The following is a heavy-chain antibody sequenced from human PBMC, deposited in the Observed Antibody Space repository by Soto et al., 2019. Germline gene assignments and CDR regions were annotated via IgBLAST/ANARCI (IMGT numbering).Heavy chain of an antibody. J-gene: IGHJ6*02. CDR3: ARDLSIAVAGTRPYYYYGMDV. Sequence: GGSLRLSCAASGFTFSSYSMNWVRQAPGKGLEWVSSISSSSSYIYYADSVKGRFTISRDNAKNSLYLQMNSLRAEDTAVYYCARDLSIAVAGTRPYYYYGMDVWGQGTTVTVSS. D-gene: IGHD6-19*01. V-gene: IGHV3-21*01. CDR2: ISSSSSYI. CDR1: GFTFSSYS.